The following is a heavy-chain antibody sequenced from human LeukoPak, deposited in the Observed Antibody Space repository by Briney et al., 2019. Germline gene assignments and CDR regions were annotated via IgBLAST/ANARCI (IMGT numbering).Heavy chain of an antibody. V-gene: IGHV3-9*01. Sequence: GGSLRLSCEASGFTFDDYGMHWVRQAPGKGLEWVSTISWNSASVGYVDSVKGRFTISRDNPKNMFFLQMNLLTVEDTAIYYCAREATWGQWYFDHWGQGTPVTVSS. D-gene: IGHD6-19*01. J-gene: IGHJ4*02. CDR3: AREATWGQWYFDH. CDR1: GFTFDDYG. CDR2: ISWNSASV.